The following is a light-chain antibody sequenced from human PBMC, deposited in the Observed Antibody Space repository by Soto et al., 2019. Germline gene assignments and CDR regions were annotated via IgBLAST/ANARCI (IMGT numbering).Light chain of an antibody. CDR2: EVS. CDR3: SLDTTTGSYV. J-gene: IGLJ1*01. CDR1: RSDVGAYSY. V-gene: IGLV2-14*01. Sequence: QSALTQPASMTGSPGQSNIITCTGTRSDVGAYSYVSWSPQPPGKAPNLMSYEVSNRPAGVSNRFSCFKSVTTASLTISGLQAEDEADYYCSLDTTTGSYVFGAGTKVTVL.